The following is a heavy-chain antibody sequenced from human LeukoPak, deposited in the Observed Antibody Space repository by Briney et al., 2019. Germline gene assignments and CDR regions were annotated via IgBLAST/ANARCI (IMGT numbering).Heavy chain of an antibody. J-gene: IGHJ4*02. CDR2: IYYSGST. D-gene: IGHD3-22*01. V-gene: IGHV4-59*01. CDR1: GGSISSYY. CDR3: ARANYYDSSGYLYYFDY. Sequence: SETLSLTCTVSGGSISSYYWSWIRQPPGKGLEWIGYIYYSGSTNYNPSLKSRVTISVDTSKNQFSLKLSSVTAADTAVYYCARANYYDSSGYLYYFDYWGQGTLVTASS.